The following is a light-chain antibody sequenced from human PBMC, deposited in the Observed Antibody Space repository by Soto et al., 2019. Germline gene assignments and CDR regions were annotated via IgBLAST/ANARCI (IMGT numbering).Light chain of an antibody. J-gene: IGKJ5*01. Sequence: EVVMTQSPATLSVSPGERATLSCRASQTVYNNYLAWYQQKPGQAPRLLIYGVSARATGVPARFSGSGSGTDFTLTISSLQCEDFAVYYCQQYTNWPITFGQGTRLEIK. CDR3: QQYTNWPIT. CDR2: GVS. V-gene: IGKV3-15*01. CDR1: QTVYNN.